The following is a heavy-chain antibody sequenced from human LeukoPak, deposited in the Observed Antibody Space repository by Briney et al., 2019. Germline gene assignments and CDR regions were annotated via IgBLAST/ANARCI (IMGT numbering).Heavy chain of an antibody. CDR1: GGSIRSYT. J-gene: IGHJ4*02. CDR2: IYTSGTT. CDR3: ARETYRDAWHGDV. Sequence: SETLSLTCSVSGGSIRSYTWSWTRQPAGKGLEWIGRIYTSGTTNYNPSFESRVTMSVDTSKNQFSLKLSSVTVADTAVYYCARETYRDAWHGDVWGQGTPIAVSS. D-gene: IGHD5-12*01. V-gene: IGHV4-4*07.